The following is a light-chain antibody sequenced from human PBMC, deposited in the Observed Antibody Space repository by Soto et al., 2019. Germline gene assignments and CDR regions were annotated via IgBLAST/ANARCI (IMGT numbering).Light chain of an antibody. CDR3: SSYTSSSTLVV. V-gene: IGLV2-14*01. CDR1: SSDVGGYNY. CDR2: EVS. J-gene: IGLJ2*01. Sequence: QSVLTQPASVSGSPGQSTTISCTGTSSDVGGYNYVSWYQQHPGKAPKLMIYEVSNRPSGVSNRFSGSKSGNTASLTISGLQAEDEADYYCSSYTSSSTLVVFGGGTKLTVL.